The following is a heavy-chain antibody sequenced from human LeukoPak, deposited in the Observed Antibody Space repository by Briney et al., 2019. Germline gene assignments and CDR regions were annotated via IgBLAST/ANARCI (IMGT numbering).Heavy chain of an antibody. CDR1: GFTFSSYA. Sequence: PGGSLRLSCAASGFTFSSYAMSWVRQPPGKGLEWIGEVNYSGGTNYNPSLQSRVIVSIDTSKNQFSLRLSAVTAADTAVYYCARAASGGLLGDSWGQGTLVTVSS. CDR3: ARAASGGLLGDS. CDR2: VNYSGGT. J-gene: IGHJ4*02. V-gene: IGHV4-34*01. D-gene: IGHD3-16*02.